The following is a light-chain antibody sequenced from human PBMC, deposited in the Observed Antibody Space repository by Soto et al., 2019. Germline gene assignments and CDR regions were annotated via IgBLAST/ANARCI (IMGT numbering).Light chain of an antibody. CDR3: QQRSNWLT. CDR2: DAS. V-gene: IGKV3-11*01. CDR1: QSVSSY. J-gene: IGKJ4*01. Sequence: EIVLTQSPATLSLSPGERATLSCRASQSVSSYLAWYQQKPGQAPRLLIYDASTRATGIPARFSSSGSGTDFTLTISSLEPEDFAVYSCQQRSNWLTFGGGTKVDIK.